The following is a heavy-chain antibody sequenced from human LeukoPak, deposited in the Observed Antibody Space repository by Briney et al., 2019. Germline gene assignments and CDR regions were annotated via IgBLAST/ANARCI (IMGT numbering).Heavy chain of an antibody. CDR3: ARAGDGTAARDY. D-gene: IGHD2-15*01. Sequence: PGGSLRLSCAASGFTFRTYWMSWVRQAPGKGLEWVANINEDGSEKYYVDSVKGRFAISRDDAKNSVYLQLNSLGAEDTAVYYCARAGDGTAARDYWGQGTLVTVSS. CDR2: INEDGSEK. J-gene: IGHJ4*02. V-gene: IGHV3-7*01. CDR1: GFTFRTYW.